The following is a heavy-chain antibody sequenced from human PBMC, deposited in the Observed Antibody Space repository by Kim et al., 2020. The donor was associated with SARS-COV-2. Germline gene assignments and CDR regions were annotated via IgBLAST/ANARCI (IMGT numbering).Heavy chain of an antibody. J-gene: IGHJ4*02. V-gene: IGHV3-30*18. CDR3: AKDFSPPPPIKPGIAAAGTGGFDY. CDR1: GFTFSSYG. CDR2: ISYDGSNK. Sequence: GGSLRLSCAASGFTFSSYGMHWVRQAPGKGLEWVAVISYDGSNKYYADSVKGRFTISRDNSKNTLYLQMNSLRAEDTAVYYCAKDFSPPPPIKPGIAAAGTGGFDYWGQGTLVTVSS. D-gene: IGHD6-13*01.